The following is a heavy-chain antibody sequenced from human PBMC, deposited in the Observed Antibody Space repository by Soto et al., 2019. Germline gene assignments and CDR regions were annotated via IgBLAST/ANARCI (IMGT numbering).Heavy chain of an antibody. J-gene: IGHJ6*02. CDR2: ISYDGSNK. CDR3: ARDYYDSSGYYYYYYGMDV. V-gene: IGHV3-30-3*01. CDR1: GFTFSSYA. Sequence: VQLVESGGGVVQPGRSLRLSCAASGFTFSSYAMHWVRQAPGKGLEWVAVISYDGSNKYYADSVKGRFTISRDNSKNTLYLQMNSLRAEDTAVYYCARDYYDSSGYYYYYYGMDVWGQGTTVTVSS. D-gene: IGHD3-22*01.